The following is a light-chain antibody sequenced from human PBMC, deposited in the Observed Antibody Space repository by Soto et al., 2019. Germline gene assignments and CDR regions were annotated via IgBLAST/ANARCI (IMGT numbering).Light chain of an antibody. CDR3: QQRSDWPIT. V-gene: IGKV3D-20*02. CDR2: GAS. Sequence: EIVLTQSPGTLSLSPGERATLSCRASQSVGSSYLAWYQQKPGQAPRLLIYGASSRATGIPARFSGSGSGTDFTLTISSLELEDFAVYYCQQRSDWPITFGQGTRLEIK. J-gene: IGKJ5*01. CDR1: QSVGSSY.